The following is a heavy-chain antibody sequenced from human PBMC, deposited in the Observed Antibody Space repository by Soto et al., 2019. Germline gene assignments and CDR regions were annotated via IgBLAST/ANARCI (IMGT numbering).Heavy chain of an antibody. J-gene: IGHJ6*03. CDR1: GYTFTSYA. Sequence: ASVKVSCKASGYTFTSYAMHWVRQAPGQRLEWMGWINAGNGNTKYSQKFQGRVTITRDTSASTAYMELSSLRSEDTAVYYCARENVPAAMRDYYYYYMDVWGKGTTVTVSS. CDR2: INAGNGNT. D-gene: IGHD2-2*01. CDR3: ARENVPAAMRDYYYYYMDV. V-gene: IGHV1-3*01.